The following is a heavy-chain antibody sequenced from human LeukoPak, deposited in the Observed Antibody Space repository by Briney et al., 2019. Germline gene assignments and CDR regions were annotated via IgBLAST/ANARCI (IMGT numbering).Heavy chain of an antibody. CDR1: GYTFTGYY. CDR2: INPNSGGT. D-gene: IGHD3-22*01. V-gene: IGHV1-2*02. J-gene: IGHJ4*02. Sequence: ASVKVSSKASGYTFTGYYMHRVREAPGQGLEWMGWINPNSGGTNYAQKFQGRVTTTRDTSISTAYMELSRLRSDDTAVYYCARDYYDSSGYFGYWGQGTLVTVSS. CDR3: ARDYYDSSGYFGY.